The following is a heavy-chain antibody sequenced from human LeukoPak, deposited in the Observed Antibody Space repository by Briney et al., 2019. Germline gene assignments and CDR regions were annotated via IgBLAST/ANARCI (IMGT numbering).Heavy chain of an antibody. D-gene: IGHD6-13*01. CDR2: INGDGRSI. CDR3: ARDLSVAAAVHFDY. Sequence: GGSLRLSCAASGFTFSNFWMHWVRQAPGKGLVWVSRINGDGRSISYADSVKGRFTISRDNAKNTLYLQMNSLRAEDTAVYYCARDLSVAAAVHFDYWGQGTLVTVSS. V-gene: IGHV3-74*01. CDR1: GFTFSNFW. J-gene: IGHJ4*02.